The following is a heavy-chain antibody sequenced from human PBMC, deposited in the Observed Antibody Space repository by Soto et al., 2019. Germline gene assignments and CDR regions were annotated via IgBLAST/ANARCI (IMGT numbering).Heavy chain of an antibody. D-gene: IGHD1-26*01. CDR3: ARDRSNSPDYFDF. CDR1: GGSIDTSEYY. V-gene: IGHV4-30-4*01. J-gene: IGHJ4*02. Sequence: QVQLQESVPALVKPSQTLSLTCTVSGGSIDTSEYYWTWIRQPPGKVLESVGYLYYSGRTNYNPPLNIRLTISLDTSKNQFSLRLTSVSAADTAMYYWARDRSNSPDYFDFWGQGTLVTVSS. CDR2: LYYSGRT.